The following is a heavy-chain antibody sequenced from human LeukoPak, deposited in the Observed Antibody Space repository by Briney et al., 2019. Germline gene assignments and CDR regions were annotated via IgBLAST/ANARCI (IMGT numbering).Heavy chain of an antibody. J-gene: IGHJ1*01. V-gene: IGHV2-5*02. D-gene: IGHD2-2*02. CDR1: GFSLSTSGVG. Sequence: SGPTLVKPTQTLTLTCTFSGFSLSTSGVGVGWIRQPPGKALEWLALIYWDDDKRYSPSLKSRLTITKDTSKNQVVLTMTNMDPVDTATYYCARQFVYCSSTSCYSAEYFQHWGQGTLVTVSS. CDR3: ARQFVYCSSTSCYSAEYFQH. CDR2: IYWDDDK.